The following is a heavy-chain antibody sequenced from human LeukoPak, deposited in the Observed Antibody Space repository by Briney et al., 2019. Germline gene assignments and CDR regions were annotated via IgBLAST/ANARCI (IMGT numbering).Heavy chain of an antibody. CDR1: GSTFSRYA. CDR3: AKDISQGYTFGSIEEDY. CDR2: ISESDGST. J-gene: IGHJ4*02. V-gene: IGHV3-23*01. D-gene: IGHD5-18*01. Sequence: GGSLRLSCAASGSTFSRYAMSWVRQAPGKGLEWLSAISESDGSTYYADSVKGRFPISRDNSKNTLYLQMNSLGADDTAVYFCAKDISQGYTFGSIEEDYWGQGTLVTVSS.